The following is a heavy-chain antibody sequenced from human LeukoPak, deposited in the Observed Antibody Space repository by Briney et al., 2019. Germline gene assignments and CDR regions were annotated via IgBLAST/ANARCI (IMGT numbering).Heavy chain of an antibody. CDR2: ISSSSYI. V-gene: IGHV3-21*01. CDR3: ARERITMVRGVIGYFDY. D-gene: IGHD3-10*01. CDR1: GFTFSSYS. Sequence: MAGGSLRLSCAASGFTFSSYSMNWVRQAPGKGLEWVSSISSSSYIYYADSVKGRFTISRDNAKNSLYLQMNSLRAEDTAVYYCARERITMVRGVIGYFDYWGQGTLVTVSS. J-gene: IGHJ4*02.